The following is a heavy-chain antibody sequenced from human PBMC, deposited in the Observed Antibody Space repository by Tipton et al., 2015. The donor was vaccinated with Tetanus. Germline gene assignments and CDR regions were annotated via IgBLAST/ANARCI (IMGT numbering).Heavy chain of an antibody. CDR2: IIPVFGAG. J-gene: IGHJ3*01. D-gene: IGHD3-22*01. CDR1: GGSFHSLS. Sequence: QLVQSGPEVKRPGSSMRVSCKASGGSFHSLSINWVRQAPGQGLEWMGGIIPVFGAGNYAQKFQGRVTISADESTSTAYMELRSLTSADTAIYYCAREAINSEDRRAFDVWGQGTMVTVSP. CDR3: AREAINSEDRRAFDV. V-gene: IGHV1-69*13.